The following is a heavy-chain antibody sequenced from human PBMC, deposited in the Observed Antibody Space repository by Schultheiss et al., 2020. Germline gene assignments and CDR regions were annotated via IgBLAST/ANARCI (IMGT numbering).Heavy chain of an antibody. D-gene: IGHD7-27*01. J-gene: IGHJ3*02. CDR3: ARPLLWGDALDI. V-gene: IGHV4-30-4*01. CDR1: GGSISSGDYY. CDR2: IYYSGST. Sequence: SETLSLTCTVSGGSISSGDYYWSWIRQPPGKGLEWIGYIYYSGSTYYNPSLKSRVTISVDTAKNQFSLKLSSVTAADTAVYYCARPLLWGDALDIWGQGTMVTVSS.